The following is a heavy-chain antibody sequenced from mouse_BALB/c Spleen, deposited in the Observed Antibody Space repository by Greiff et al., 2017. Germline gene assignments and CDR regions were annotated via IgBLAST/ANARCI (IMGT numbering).Heavy chain of an antibody. V-gene: IGHV5-4*02. CDR2: ISDGGSYT. CDR3: AREKGVRGFAY. CDR1: GFTFSDYY. D-gene: IGHD2-14*01. Sequence: EVQRVESGGGLVKPGGSLKLSCAASGFTFSDYYMYWVRQTPEKRLEWVATISDGGSYTYYPDSVKGRFTISRDNAKNNLYLQMSSLKSEDTAMYYCAREKGVRGFAYWGQGTLVTVSA. J-gene: IGHJ3*01.